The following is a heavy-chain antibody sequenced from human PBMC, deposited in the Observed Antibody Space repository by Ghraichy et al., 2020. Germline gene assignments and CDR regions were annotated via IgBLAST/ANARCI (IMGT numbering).Heavy chain of an antibody. CDR1: GYTFTSYD. CDR3: ARVLGYCSSTSCLHLDYYYGMDV. CDR2: ISAYNGNT. D-gene: IGHD2-2*01. V-gene: IGHV1-18*04. J-gene: IGHJ6*02. Sequence: ASVKVSCKASGYTFTSYDISWVRQAPGQGLEWMGWISAYNGNTNYAQRLQGRVTMTTDTSTTTAYMELRSLRSDDTAVYYCARVLGYCSSTSCLHLDYYYGMDVWGQGTTVTVSS.